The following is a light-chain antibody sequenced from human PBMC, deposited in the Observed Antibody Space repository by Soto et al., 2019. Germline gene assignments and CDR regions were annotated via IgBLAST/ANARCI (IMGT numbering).Light chain of an antibody. J-gene: IGKJ1*01. Sequence: MVLTHSPATVTLSPGERATLSCRASQSVSSYLAWYQQKPGQAPRLLIYDASNRATGIPARFSGSGSGTDFTLTISSLEPEDFAVYYCQQRSNWPRTFGQGTKVDIK. CDR3: QQRSNWPRT. V-gene: IGKV3-11*01. CDR2: DAS. CDR1: QSVSSY.